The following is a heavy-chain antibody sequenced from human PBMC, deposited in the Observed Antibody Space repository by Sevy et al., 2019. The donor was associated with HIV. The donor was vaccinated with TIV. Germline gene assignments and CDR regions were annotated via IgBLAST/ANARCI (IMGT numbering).Heavy chain of an antibody. CDR2: ISYDGSNK. D-gene: IGHD3-22*01. CDR1: GFTFSSYA. V-gene: IGHV3-30-3*01. CDR3: ARDFGDTYDSSGSYFGY. J-gene: IGHJ4*02. Sequence: GGSLRLSCAASGFTFSSYAMHWVRQAPGKGLEWVAVISYDGSNKYYADSVKGRFTISRDNSKKTLYLQMNSLRAEDTAVYYCARDFGDTYDSSGSYFGYWGQGTLVTVSS.